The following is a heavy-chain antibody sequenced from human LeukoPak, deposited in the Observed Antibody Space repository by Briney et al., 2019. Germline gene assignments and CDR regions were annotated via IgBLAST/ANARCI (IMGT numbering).Heavy chain of an antibody. CDR3: AKYAYNWNAPDGFDM. Sequence: GGSLGLSCRASRFSFSDYDMHWVRQAPGKGLEWVAVISSDGSRKHYGDSVKGRFTISRDNSESTLFLQMNSLRTDDTSVYFCAKYAYNWNAPDGFDMWGQGTMVIVSS. V-gene: IGHV3-30*18. J-gene: IGHJ3*02. CDR2: ISSDGSRK. CDR1: RFSFSDYD. D-gene: IGHD1-1*01.